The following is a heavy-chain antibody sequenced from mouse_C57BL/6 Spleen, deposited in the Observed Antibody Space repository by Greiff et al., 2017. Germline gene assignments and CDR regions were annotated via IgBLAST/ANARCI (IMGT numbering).Heavy chain of an antibody. CDR2: IYPGDGDT. V-gene: IGHV1-82*01. Sequence: VKLVESGPELVKPGASVKISCKASGYAFSSSWMNWVKQRPGKGLEWIGRIYPGDGDTNYNGKFKGKGTLTADKSSSTAYMQLSSLTSEDSAVYFCARLGTTVVAYYFDYWGQGTTLTVSS. J-gene: IGHJ2*01. CDR3: ARLGTTVVAYYFDY. D-gene: IGHD1-1*01. CDR1: GYAFSSSW.